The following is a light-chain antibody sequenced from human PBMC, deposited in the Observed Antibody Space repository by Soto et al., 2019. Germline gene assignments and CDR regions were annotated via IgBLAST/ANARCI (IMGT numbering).Light chain of an antibody. V-gene: IGLV1-40*01. CDR1: SSNIGAGFD. CDR3: QSYDSSLSAYV. CDR2: SNN. Sequence: QSVLTQPPSVSGAPGQRVTISCTGSSSNIGAGFDVHWYQQFPRTAPKLLIYSNNNRPSGVPDRFSVSKSATSASLAITGFQAADEADYYCQSYDSSLSAYVFGSGTKVTVL. J-gene: IGLJ1*01.